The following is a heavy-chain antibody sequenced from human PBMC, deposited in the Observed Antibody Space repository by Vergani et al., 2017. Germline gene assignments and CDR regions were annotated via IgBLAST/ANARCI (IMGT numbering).Heavy chain of an antibody. D-gene: IGHD1-14*01. J-gene: IGHJ5*02. CDR1: GFTFNQYG. CDR3: AIDLRVLYNRFDP. V-gene: IGHV3-33*01. CDR2: TWYDGNNK. Sequence: QVQLVESGGGVVQPGRSLRLSCAASGFTFNQYGMHWVRQAPGKGLEWVAVTWYDGNNKQYADSVKGRFTISRDNSKSTMYLQMNSLRDEDTGVYYCAIDLRVLYNRFDPWGQGTLVNVSS.